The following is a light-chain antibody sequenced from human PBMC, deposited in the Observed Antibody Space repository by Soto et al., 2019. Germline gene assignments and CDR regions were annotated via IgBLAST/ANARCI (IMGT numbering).Light chain of an antibody. V-gene: IGKV1-5*01. Sequence: IQMTQSPSTLSSSVGDRVTLTCRASQSISSWLAWYQQKPGKAPKLRIYDASSLESGVPSRFSGSGSGTEFTLTISSMQPDDFATYYCQQYNSYWTFGQGTKVDIK. CDR2: DAS. CDR1: QSISSW. J-gene: IGKJ1*01. CDR3: QQYNSYWT.